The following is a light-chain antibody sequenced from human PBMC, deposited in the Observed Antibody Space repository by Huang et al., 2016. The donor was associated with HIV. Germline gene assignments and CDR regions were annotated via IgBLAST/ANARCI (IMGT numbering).Light chain of an antibody. J-gene: IGKJ2*01. CDR2: GAS. V-gene: IGKV3-15*01. CDR3: QQYNKWPPNT. Sequence: EIVMTQSPATLSVSPGEGATLSCRTSQSVGNNLAWYQQKPGQAPRLLSFGASTRAAGIPARFSGSGSGTEFTLTISNLQSEDFAIYYCQQYNKWPPNTFGQGTKVEIK. CDR1: QSVGNN.